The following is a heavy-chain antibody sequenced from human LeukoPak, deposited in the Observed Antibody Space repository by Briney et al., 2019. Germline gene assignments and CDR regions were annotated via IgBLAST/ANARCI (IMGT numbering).Heavy chain of an antibody. D-gene: IGHD2-2*01. V-gene: IGHV4-39*02. CDR1: GGSISSSSYY. J-gene: IGHJ6*02. CDR3: ARDRSIVVVPAHYGMDV. Sequence: SETLSLTCTVSGGSISSSSYYWGWIRQPPGKGLEWIGSIYYSGSTYYNPSLKSRVTISVDTSKNQFSLKLSSVTAADTAVYYCARDRSIVVVPAHYGMDVWGQGTTVTVSS. CDR2: IYYSGST.